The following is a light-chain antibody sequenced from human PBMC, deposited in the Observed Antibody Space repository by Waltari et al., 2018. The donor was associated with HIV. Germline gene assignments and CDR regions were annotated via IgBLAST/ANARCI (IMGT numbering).Light chain of an antibody. J-gene: IGLJ2*01. CDR3: YSTDSSGNHRV. CDR2: EDS. Sequence: SYELTQPPSVSVSPGQTARITCSGDALPKKYAYWYQQTSGQAPVLVIYEDSKRPSGIPERFSGSSSGTMATLTISGAQVEGEADYYCYSTDSSGNHRVFGGGTKLTVL. V-gene: IGLV3-10*01. CDR1: ALPKKY.